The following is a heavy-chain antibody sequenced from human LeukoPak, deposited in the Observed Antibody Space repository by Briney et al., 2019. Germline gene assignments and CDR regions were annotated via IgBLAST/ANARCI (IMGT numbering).Heavy chain of an antibody. V-gene: IGHV1-69*05. CDR2: IIPIFGTA. Sequence: GASVKVSCKASGGTFSSYAISWVRQAPGQGLEWMGGIIPIFGTANYAQKFQGRVTITTDESTSTAYMELSSLRSEGTAMYYCARVSPACGAFDIWGQGTMVTVSS. J-gene: IGHJ3*02. CDR1: GGTFSSYA. D-gene: IGHD2-21*01. CDR3: ARVSPACGAFDI.